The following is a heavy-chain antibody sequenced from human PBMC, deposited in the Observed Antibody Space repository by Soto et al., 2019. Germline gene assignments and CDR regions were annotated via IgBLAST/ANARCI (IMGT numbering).Heavy chain of an antibody. Sequence: PSVTLSLTCTVSGGYLSSYYCLIPRHSSGKGLEWTGRFYRSGKTNYNPSLYSRLTMSAATARNQFSLNLSSVTAADTAVHYCASCGLDYGMDVWGQGSTVTVSS. D-gene: IGHD3-16*01. V-gene: IGHV4-4*07. CDR2: FYRSGKT. CDR1: GGYLSSYY. CDR3: ASCGLDYGMDV. J-gene: IGHJ6*02.